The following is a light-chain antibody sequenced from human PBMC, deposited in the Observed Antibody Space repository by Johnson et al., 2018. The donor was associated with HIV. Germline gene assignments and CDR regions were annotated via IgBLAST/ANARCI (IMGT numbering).Light chain of an antibody. CDR2: DNN. CDR1: SSNIGNNY. Sequence: QSVLTQPPSVSAAPGQKVTISCSGSSSNIGNNYVSWYQQLPGVAPKLLIYDNNKRPSGIPDRFSGSKSGTSATLGITGLQTGDEADYYCGTWDNSLGTGGVLGTGTKVTGL. J-gene: IGLJ1*01. V-gene: IGLV1-51*01. CDR3: GTWDNSLGTGGV.